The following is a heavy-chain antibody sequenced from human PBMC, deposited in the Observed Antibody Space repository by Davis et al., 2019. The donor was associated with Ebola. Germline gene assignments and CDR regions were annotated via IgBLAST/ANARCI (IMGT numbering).Heavy chain of an antibody. CDR3: AREEVYYGMDV. CDR1: GLTFGRYG. V-gene: IGHV3-30*03. Sequence: GESLKISCAASGLTFGRYGMHWVRQAPGKGQEWVATLSYDGRNKHYADSVKGRFTISRDNSKNTLYLQMNSLRAEDTAVYYCAREEVYYGMDVWGKGTTVTVSS. J-gene: IGHJ6*04. CDR2: LSYDGRNK.